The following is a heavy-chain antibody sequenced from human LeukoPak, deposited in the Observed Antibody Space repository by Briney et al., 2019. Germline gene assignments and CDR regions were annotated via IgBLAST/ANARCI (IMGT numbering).Heavy chain of an antibody. J-gene: IGHJ4*02. D-gene: IGHD3-22*01. Sequence: GASVKVSCKASRYTFTSYAISWVRQAPGQGLEWMGGIIPIFGTANYAQKFQGRVTITADESTSTAYMELSSLRSEDTAVYYCARDTKNYDSSLWGQGTLVTVSS. CDR2: IIPIFGTA. CDR1: RYTFTSYA. CDR3: ARDTKNYDSSL. V-gene: IGHV1-69*13.